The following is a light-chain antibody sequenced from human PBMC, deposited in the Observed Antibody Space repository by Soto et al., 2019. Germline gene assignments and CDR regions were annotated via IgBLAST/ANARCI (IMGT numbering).Light chain of an antibody. CDR3: QKYHHWPVT. CDR2: GAS. J-gene: IGKJ4*01. CDR1: QRIYSN. V-gene: IGKV3-15*01. Sequence: EIVMTQSPATLSVSPGERVTFSCRASQRIYSNLAWYQHTPGQAPRRLISGASTGATGLPSRFSGSESGTDFTLTINSLQSEDVAVCYCQKYHHWPVTFGGGTKVEIK.